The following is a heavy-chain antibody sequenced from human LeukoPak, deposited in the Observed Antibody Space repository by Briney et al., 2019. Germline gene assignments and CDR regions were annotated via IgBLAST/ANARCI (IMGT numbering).Heavy chain of an antibody. CDR1: GFTFNTYA. CDR2: ISSGGGST. CDR3: ARGTPSSSGWLYYGMDV. Sequence: GGSLRLSCAASGFTFNTYAMSWVRQAPGKGLEWVSAISSGGGSTYYTDSVKGRFTISRDNSKNTLYLQMNSLRDEDTAVYYCARGTPSSSGWLYYGMDVWGQGTTVTVSS. J-gene: IGHJ6*02. V-gene: IGHV3-23*01. D-gene: IGHD6-19*01.